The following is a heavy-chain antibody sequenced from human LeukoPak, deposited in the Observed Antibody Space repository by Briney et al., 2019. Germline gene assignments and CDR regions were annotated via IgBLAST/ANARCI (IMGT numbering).Heavy chain of an antibody. J-gene: IGHJ6*04. Sequence: SETLSLICSVSGGPINFYWSWILQSPGKGLEWIGCVHQNGSASYKSSLQRRVTMSVDTSKRQVSLMLNSVTAADTAVYYCARDVRRGLRFNNIYPYFGMDVWGKGTTVIVSA. D-gene: IGHD3-3*01. V-gene: IGHV4-59*01. CDR3: ARDVRRGLRFNNIYPYFGMDV. CDR1: GGPINFY. CDR2: VHQNGSA.